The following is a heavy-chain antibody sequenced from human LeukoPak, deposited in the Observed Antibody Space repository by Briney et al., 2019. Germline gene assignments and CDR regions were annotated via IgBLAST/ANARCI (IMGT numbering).Heavy chain of an antibody. D-gene: IGHD3-22*01. CDR3: ARDPRGYYYDSSGYYPYFDY. J-gene: IGHJ4*02. V-gene: IGHV4-61*01. CDR2: IYYSGST. CDR1: GGSVSSGSYY. Sequence: SSETLSLTCTVSGGSVSSGSYYWSWIRQPPGKGLEWIGYIYYSGSTNYNPSLESRVTISVDTSKNQFSLKLSSVTAADTAVYYCARDPRGYYYDSSGYYPYFDYWGQGTLVTVSS.